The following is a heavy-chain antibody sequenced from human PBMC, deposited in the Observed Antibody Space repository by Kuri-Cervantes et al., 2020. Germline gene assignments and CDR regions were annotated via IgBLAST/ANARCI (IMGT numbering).Heavy chain of an antibody. CDR1: GYSISSGYY. Sequence: SQTLSLTCAVSGYSISSGYYWGWIRQPPGKGLEWIGSIYHSGSTYYNPSLKSRVTISVDTSKNQFSLKLSSVTAADTAVYYCARDRWDYIWGSYRYEGHDAFDIWGQGTMVTVSS. D-gene: IGHD3-16*02. CDR3: ARDRWDYIWGSYRYEGHDAFDI. J-gene: IGHJ3*02. V-gene: IGHV4-38-2*02. CDR2: IYHSGST.